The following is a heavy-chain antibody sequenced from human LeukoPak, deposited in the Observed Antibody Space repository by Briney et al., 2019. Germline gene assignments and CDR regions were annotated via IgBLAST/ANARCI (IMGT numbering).Heavy chain of an antibody. CDR2: IGRDSSYI. CDR3: AKDWGFYYGSGSYYSY. J-gene: IGHJ4*02. D-gene: IGHD3-10*01. Sequence: GGSLRLSCAASGFAFSTHNMNWVRQAPGKGLEWVSSIGRDSSYIYYADSLKGRFTISRDNSKNTLYLQMNSLRAEDTAVYYCAKDWGFYYGSGSYYSYWGQGTLVTVSS. V-gene: IGHV3-21*04. CDR1: GFAFSTHN.